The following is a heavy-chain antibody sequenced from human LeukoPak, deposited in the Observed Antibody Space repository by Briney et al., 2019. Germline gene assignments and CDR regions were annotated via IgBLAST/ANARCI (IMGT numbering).Heavy chain of an antibody. CDR2: IYYSGST. Sequence: SETLSLTCTVSGGSISSYYWSWIRQPPGKGLEWIGYIYYSGSTNYNPSLKSRVTISVDTSKNQFSLKLSSVTAADTAVYYCARWSITGTRTFDYWGQGTLVTVSS. D-gene: IGHD1-7*01. V-gene: IGHV4-59*01. CDR3: ARWSITGTRTFDY. CDR1: GGSISSYY. J-gene: IGHJ4*02.